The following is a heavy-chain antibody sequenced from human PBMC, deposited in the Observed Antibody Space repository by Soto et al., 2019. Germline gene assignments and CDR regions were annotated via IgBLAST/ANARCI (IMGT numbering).Heavy chain of an antibody. CDR2: INPSGGST. V-gene: IGHV1-46*01. Sequence: ASVKVSCKASGFPFTDHYVHWVRQAPGQGLEWMGIINPSGGSTSYAQKFQGRVTMTRDTSTSTVYMELSSLRSEDTAVYYCARAYYDSSGYYKSFDYWGQGTLVTVSS. J-gene: IGHJ4*02. D-gene: IGHD3-22*01. CDR1: GFPFTDHY. CDR3: ARAYYDSSGYYKSFDY.